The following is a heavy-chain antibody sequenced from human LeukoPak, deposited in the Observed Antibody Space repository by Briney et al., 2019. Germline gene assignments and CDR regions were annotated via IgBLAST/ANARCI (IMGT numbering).Heavy chain of an antibody. V-gene: IGHV3-64*01. J-gene: IGHJ5*02. CDR3: AKVTSESDWFDP. CDR2: ISSNGGST. CDR1: GFTFSSYA. Sequence: GGSLRLSCAASGFTFSSYAMHWVRQAPGKGLEYVSAISSNGGSTYYANSVKGRFTISRDNSKNALYLQMNSLRAEDTAVYYCAKVTSESDWFDPWGQGTLVTVSS.